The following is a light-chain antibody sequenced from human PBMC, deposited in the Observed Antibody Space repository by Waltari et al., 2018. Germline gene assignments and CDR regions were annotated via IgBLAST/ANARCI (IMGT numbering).Light chain of an antibody. CDR1: KLEDSY. J-gene: IGLJ2*01. V-gene: IGLV3-1*01. CDR3: QAWDRNTYVV. Sequence: SYELTQPPSLSVSPGQTASITCSGDKLEDSYVCWYQQKPGQSPVLVLHQDSKRPSGVPERFSGFNPGNTATLTISETQAMDEADYYCQAWDRNTYVVFGGGTKLTVL. CDR2: QDS.